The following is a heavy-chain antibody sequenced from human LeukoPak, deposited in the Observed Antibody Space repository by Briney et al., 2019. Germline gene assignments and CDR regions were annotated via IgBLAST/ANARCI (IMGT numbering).Heavy chain of an antibody. J-gene: IGHJ4*02. V-gene: IGHV1-24*01. D-gene: IGHD2-2*01. Sequence: GASVKVSCKVSGYTLTELSMHWVRQAPGKGLEWMGGFDPEDGGTIYTQKFQGRVTMTEDTSTDTAYMELSSLRSEDTAVYYCATDLDVVVPAVERYWGQGTLVTVSS. CDR1: GYTLTELS. CDR3: ATDLDVVVPAVERY. CDR2: FDPEDGGT.